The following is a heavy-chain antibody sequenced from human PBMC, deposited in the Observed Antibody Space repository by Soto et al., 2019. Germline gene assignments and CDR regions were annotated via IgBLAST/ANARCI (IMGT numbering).Heavy chain of an antibody. J-gene: IGHJ4*02. V-gene: IGHV4-59*08. CDR3: ARFSYSSGWYYFDY. Sequence: PSETLSLTCTVSDSSISSYYWSWIRQPPGKGLEWVGYIYYSGSTNYNPSLKSRVTISVDTSKQQFSLKLSSVTAADTAVYYCARFSYSSGWYYFDYWGQGTLVTVSS. CDR1: DSSISSYY. D-gene: IGHD6-13*01. CDR2: IYYSGST.